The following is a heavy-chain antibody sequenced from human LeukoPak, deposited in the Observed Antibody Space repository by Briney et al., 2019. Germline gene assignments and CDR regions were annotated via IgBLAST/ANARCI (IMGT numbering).Heavy chain of an antibody. J-gene: IGHJ5*01. CDR3: VRGGTYWTVS. Sequence: GGSLRLSCAASGFVFSASYMSWVRKAPGKGLEWVAAIKPDGSEKYHVDSVSGRFTISRDNTNDSLFLQMNSLRVDDTAVYYCVRGGTYWTVSWGQGTLVNVS. V-gene: IGHV3-7*01. CDR2: IKPDGSEK. CDR1: GFVFSASY.